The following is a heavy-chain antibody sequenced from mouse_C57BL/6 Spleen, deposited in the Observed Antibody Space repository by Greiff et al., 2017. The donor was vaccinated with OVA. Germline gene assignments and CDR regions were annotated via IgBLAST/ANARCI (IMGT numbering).Heavy chain of an antibody. CDR3: ARDDGYYGWFAY. V-gene: IGHV1-64*01. Sequence: QVQLQQPGAELVKPGASVTLSCKASGYTFTSYWMHWVKQRPGQGLEWSGMIHPNSGSTNYNEKFKSKATLTVDKSSSTAYMQLSSLTSEDSAVYYCARDDGYYGWFAYWGQGTLVTVS. D-gene: IGHD2-3*01. CDR2: IHPNSGST. J-gene: IGHJ3*01. CDR1: GYTFTSYW.